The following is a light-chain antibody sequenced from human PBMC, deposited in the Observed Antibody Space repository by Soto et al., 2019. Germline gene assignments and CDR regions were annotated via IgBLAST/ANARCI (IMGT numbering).Light chain of an antibody. CDR3: QQSLTIPYT. Sequence: DLQMTQSPSSLSASVRDRVTITCRASQTISTHLNWYQQKPGKAPKLLIYAASTLRSGVPSRFSGSGSGTDFTLTINSLQPEDFATYYCQQSLTIPYTFGQGTKLEIK. CDR1: QTISTH. J-gene: IGKJ2*01. V-gene: IGKV1-39*01. CDR2: AAS.